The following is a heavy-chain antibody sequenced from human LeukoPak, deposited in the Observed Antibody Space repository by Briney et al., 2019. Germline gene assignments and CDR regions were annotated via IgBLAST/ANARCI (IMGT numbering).Heavy chain of an antibody. CDR2: IRSKAYGGTT. V-gene: IGHV3-49*04. J-gene: IGHJ4*02. CDR1: GFTFGDYA. CDR3: TRVEWLREPLFDY. Sequence: PGRSLRLSCTASGFTFGDYAMSWVRQAPGKGLEWVGFIRSKAYGGTTEYGASVKGRFTISRNNSKSITYLQMNSLKTEDTAVYYCTRVEWLREPLFDYWGQGTLVTVSS. D-gene: IGHD5-12*01.